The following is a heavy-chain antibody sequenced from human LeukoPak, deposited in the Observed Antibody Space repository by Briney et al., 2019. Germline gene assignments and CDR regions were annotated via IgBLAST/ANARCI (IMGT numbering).Heavy chain of an antibody. CDR2: INPNSGGT. J-gene: IGHJ5*02. D-gene: IGHD5-12*01. V-gene: IGHV1-2*04. Sequence: GASVKVSCKASGYTFTGYYMHWVRQAPGQGLEWMGWINPNSGGTNYAQKFQGWVTMTRDTSISTAYMELSRLGSDDTAVYYCARGRVDIVSWFDPWGQGTLVTVSS. CDR3: ARGRVDIVSWFDP. CDR1: GYTFTGYY.